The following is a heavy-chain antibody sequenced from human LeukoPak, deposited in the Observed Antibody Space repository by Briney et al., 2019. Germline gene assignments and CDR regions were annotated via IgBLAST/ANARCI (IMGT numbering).Heavy chain of an antibody. J-gene: IGHJ5*02. CDR2: IYYSGST. Sequence: SETLSLTCTVSGGSISSYYWSWIRQPPGKGLEWIGYIYYSGSTNYNPFLKSRVTISVDTSKNQFSLKLSSVTAADTAVYYCARRLVAASVYWFDPWGQGTLVTVSS. CDR1: GGSISSYY. CDR3: ARRLVAASVYWFDP. V-gene: IGHV4-59*08. D-gene: IGHD2-15*01.